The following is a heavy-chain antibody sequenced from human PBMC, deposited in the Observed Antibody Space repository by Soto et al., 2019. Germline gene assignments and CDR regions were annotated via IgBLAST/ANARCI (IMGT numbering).Heavy chain of an antibody. D-gene: IGHD3-16*01. V-gene: IGHV4-4*02. Sequence: SETLSLTCAISGGSISSNEWWSWVRQPPGKGLEWIGEIYDTVTTNYNPSLKSRVTISIDKSKTQFSLRLTSLTAADTAVYYCARAVPFCLGPWGQGTLVTVSS. CDR1: GGSISSNEW. J-gene: IGHJ5*02. CDR3: ARAVPFCLGP. CDR2: IYDTVTT.